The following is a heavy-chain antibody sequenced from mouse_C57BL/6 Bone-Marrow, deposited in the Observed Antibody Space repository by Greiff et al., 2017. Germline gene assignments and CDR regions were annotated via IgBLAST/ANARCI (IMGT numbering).Heavy chain of an antibody. J-gene: IGHJ1*03. Sequence: EVQLQQSGAELVRPGASVKLSCTASGFNIKDYYMHWVKQRPEQGLEWIGRIDPEDGDTEYAPKFPGKATMTADTSSNTASLQLSSLTSEDTAVYYCTFYYGNCGTLNDVGGTGTTVTVSS. D-gene: IGHD2-1*01. CDR1: GFNIKDYY. CDR2: IDPEDGDT. V-gene: IGHV14-1*01. CDR3: TFYYGNCGTLNDV.